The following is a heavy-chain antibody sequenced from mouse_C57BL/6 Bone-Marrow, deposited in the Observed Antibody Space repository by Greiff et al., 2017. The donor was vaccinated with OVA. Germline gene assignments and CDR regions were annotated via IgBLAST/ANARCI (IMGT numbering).Heavy chain of an antibody. V-gene: IGHV1-5*01. D-gene: IGHD1-1*01. Sequence: VHVKQSGTVLARPGASVKMSCKTSGYTFTSYWMHWVKQRPGQGLEWIGAIYPGNSDTSYNQKFKGKAKLTAVTSASTAYMELSSLTNEDSAVYCWIRDYGWGDYWGQGTSVTVSS. CDR2: IYPGNSDT. J-gene: IGHJ4*01. CDR1: GYTFTSYW. CDR3: IRDYGWGDY.